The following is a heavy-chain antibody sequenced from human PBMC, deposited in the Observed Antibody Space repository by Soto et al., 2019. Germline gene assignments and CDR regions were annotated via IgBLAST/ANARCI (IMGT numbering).Heavy chain of an antibody. CDR3: ARDRRPYSYGYGLGY. J-gene: IGHJ4*02. D-gene: IGHD5-18*01. V-gene: IGHV3-30-3*01. CDR1: VFTFSSYA. Sequence: QMQLVESGGGVVQPGRSLRLSCAASVFTFSSYAMHWVRQAPGKGLEWVAVISYDGSNKYYADSVKGRFTISRDNSKNSLYLQMNSLRAEDTAVYYCARDRRPYSYGYGLGYWGQGTLVTVSS. CDR2: ISYDGSNK.